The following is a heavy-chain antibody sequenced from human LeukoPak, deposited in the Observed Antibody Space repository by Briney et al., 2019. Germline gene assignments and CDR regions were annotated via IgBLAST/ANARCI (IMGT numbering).Heavy chain of an antibody. CDR1: GFTFSSFS. Sequence: SGGSLRLSCAASGFTFSSFSMNWVSQAPGQGLEWVSSISSSSSYIYYADSVKGRFTISRDNAKNSLYLQMNSLRAEDTAVYYCARDLYCSGGSCYSLDYWGQGTLVTVSS. V-gene: IGHV3-21*01. CDR3: ARDLYCSGGSCYSLDY. D-gene: IGHD2-15*01. J-gene: IGHJ4*02. CDR2: ISSSSSYI.